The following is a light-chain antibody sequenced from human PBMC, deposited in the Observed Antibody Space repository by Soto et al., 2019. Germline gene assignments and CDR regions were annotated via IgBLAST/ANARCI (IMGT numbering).Light chain of an antibody. J-gene: IGKJ5*01. CDR3: QQYNHWSSIT. Sequence: EIAMTQSPATLSVSLGERATLSCRASQYISNNLAWYQQRPGQAPSLLIYGASTRATGVPARFSCSGSGTDFLLSISGLQSEDSAVYYCQQYNHWSSITFGQGTRLEIK. CDR2: GAS. CDR1: QYISNN. V-gene: IGKV3-15*01.